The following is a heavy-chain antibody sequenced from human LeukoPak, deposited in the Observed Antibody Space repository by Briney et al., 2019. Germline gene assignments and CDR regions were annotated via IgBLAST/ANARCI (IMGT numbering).Heavy chain of an antibody. J-gene: IGHJ4*02. CDR1: GGSISSSSYY. CDR2: IYYSGST. D-gene: IGHD3-3*01. Sequence: SETLSLTCTVSGGSISSSSYYWGWIRQPPEKGLEWIGSIYYSGSTYYNPSLKSPVTMSVDTSKNQFSLKLSFVTAADTAVYYCARTIYYDSYFDSWGQGTLVTVSS. V-gene: IGHV4-39*07. CDR3: ARTIYYDSYFDS.